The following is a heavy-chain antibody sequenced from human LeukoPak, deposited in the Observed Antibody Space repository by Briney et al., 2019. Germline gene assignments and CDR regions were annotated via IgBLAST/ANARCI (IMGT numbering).Heavy chain of an antibody. D-gene: IGHD3-22*01. CDR3: ARGDCYDSSGCPFDY. Sequence: GGSLRLSCASSGFTFDDYAMHWIRRAPGKGLEWVSGISWNSGSIGYADSVKGRFAIYRDNAKNSLYLRMNSLRAEDTALYYCARGDCYDSSGCPFDYWGQGTLVTVSS. J-gene: IGHJ4*02. CDR2: ISWNSGSI. V-gene: IGHV3-9*01. CDR1: GFTFDDYA.